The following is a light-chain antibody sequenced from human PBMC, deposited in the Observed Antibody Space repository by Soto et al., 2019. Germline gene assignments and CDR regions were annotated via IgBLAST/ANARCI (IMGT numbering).Light chain of an antibody. CDR2: EDT. J-gene: IGLJ2*01. CDR1: SSDVGTYNL. V-gene: IGLV2-14*02. CDR3: ASYTSSSTSVI. Sequence: QSALTQPASVSGSPGQSITISCTGSSSDVGTYNLVSWYQQHPGKTPKLIIYEDTKRPSGISSRFSGSKSGNTASLTISELQAEDEADYYCASYTSSSTSVIFGRGTKLTVL.